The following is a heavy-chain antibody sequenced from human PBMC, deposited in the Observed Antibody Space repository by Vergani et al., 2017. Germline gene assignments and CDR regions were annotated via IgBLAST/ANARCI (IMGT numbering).Heavy chain of an antibody. CDR2: IYPADSDT. CDR3: ARLEMTTNWYFDL. D-gene: IGHD5-24*01. V-gene: IGHV5-51*03. CDR1: EYSFGNYW. J-gene: IGHJ2*01. Sequence: EVELVQSGPEMRKPGESLKISCKGSEYSFGNYWIGWVRQMPGKGLEWMGIIYPADSDTRYSPSFQGQVTISADKSISTAFLQWDSLKASDTAMYYCARLEMTTNWYFDLWGRGTLVTVSS.